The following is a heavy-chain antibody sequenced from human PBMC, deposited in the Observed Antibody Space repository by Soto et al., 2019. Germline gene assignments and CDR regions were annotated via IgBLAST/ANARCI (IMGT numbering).Heavy chain of an antibody. V-gene: IGHV4-59*08. Sequence: SETLSLTCTVSYGSISTYHWSWVRQPPEKGLEWIGYIYHSGDTSYNPSLKSRVTISVDTSKNQFSLKLSSVTAADTAVYYCARNVGPHLSHYFDYWGQGTLVTVSS. D-gene: IGHD3-3*02. CDR1: YGSISTYH. CDR2: IYHSGDT. J-gene: IGHJ4*02. CDR3: ARNVGPHLSHYFDY.